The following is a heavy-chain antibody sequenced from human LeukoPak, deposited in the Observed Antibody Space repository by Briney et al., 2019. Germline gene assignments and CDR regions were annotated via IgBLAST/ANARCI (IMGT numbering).Heavy chain of an antibody. D-gene: IGHD4-23*01. V-gene: IGHV3-20*04. Sequence: PGGSLRLSCAASGFTFSSYAMSWVRQAPGKGLEWVSGINWNGGSTGYADSVKGRFTISRDNAKNSLYLQMNSLRAEDTALYYCARDDYGGQFDYWGQGTLVTVSS. J-gene: IGHJ4*02. CDR2: INWNGGST. CDR1: GFTFSSYA. CDR3: ARDDYGGQFDY.